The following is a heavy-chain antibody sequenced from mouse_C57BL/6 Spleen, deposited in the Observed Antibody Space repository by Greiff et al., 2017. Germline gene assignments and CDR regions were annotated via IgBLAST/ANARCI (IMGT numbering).Heavy chain of an antibody. CDR2: IYPGDGDT. CDR1: GYAFSSSW. D-gene: IGHD1-3*01. J-gene: IGHJ4*01. CDR3: ARAGLNAMDD. Sequence: VQLQQSGPELVKPGASVKISCKASGYAFSSSWMNWVKQRPGKGLEWIGRIYPGDGDTNYNGKFKGKATLTADKSSSTAYMQLSSLTSEDSAVYFCARAGLNAMDDWGQGTSVTVSS. V-gene: IGHV1-82*01.